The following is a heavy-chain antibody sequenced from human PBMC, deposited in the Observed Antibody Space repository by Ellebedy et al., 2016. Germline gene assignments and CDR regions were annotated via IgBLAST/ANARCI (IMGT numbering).Heavy chain of an antibody. D-gene: IGHD3-3*01. CDR1: GFTFSSYG. CDR2: ISYDGSNK. J-gene: IGHJ6*03. Sequence: GGSLRLSXAASGFTFSSYGMHWVRQAPGKGLEWVAVISYDGSNKYYADSVKGRFTISRDNSKNTLYLQMNSLRAEDTAVYYCARGGFLEWLGLGDYYMDVWGKGTTVTVSS. V-gene: IGHV3-30*03. CDR3: ARGGFLEWLGLGDYYMDV.